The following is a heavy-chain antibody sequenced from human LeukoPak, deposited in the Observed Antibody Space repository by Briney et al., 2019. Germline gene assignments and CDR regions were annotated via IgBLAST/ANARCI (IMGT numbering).Heavy chain of an antibody. J-gene: IGHJ3*02. CDR2: IIPVLGIA. V-gene: IGHV1-69*04. Sequence: ASVKVSCKASGGTFSSDAVSWVRQAPGQGLEWMGRIIPVLGIANYAQNFQGRVTITADRSTSTAYMELSSLRSEDTAVYYCVRGTAPRYAFDIWGQGTMVTVSS. CDR1: GGTFSSDA. CDR3: VRGTAPRYAFDI. D-gene: IGHD1-1*01.